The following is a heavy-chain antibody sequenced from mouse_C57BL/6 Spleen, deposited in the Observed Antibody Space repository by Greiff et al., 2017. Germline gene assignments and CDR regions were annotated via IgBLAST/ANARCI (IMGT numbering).Heavy chain of an antibody. CDR1: GYTFTSYW. V-gene: IGHV1-50*01. Sequence: QVQLQQPGAELVKPGASVKLSCKASGYTFTSYWMQWVKQRPGQGLEWIGEIDPSDSYTNYNQKFKGKATLTVDTSSSTAYMQLSSLTSEDSAVYDCARSVDYSNYGRYFDVWGTGTTVTVSS. D-gene: IGHD2-5*01. J-gene: IGHJ1*03. CDR2: IDPSDSYT. CDR3: ARSVDYSNYGRYFDV.